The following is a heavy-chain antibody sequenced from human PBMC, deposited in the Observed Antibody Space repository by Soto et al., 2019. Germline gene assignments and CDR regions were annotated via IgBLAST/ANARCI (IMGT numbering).Heavy chain of an antibody. CDR1: GFIFGNFA. CDR3: ARDRLPLRGYSRPVAFYGMDV. CDR2: VSFDERNE. V-gene: IGHV3-30*03. D-gene: IGHD5-12*01. Sequence: QVQLVESGGGAVLPGKSLRLSCAASGFIFGNFALHWVRQAPGKGLEWVAVVSFDERNEYYADSVRGRFTIIRDRPKKTVYLQMDRVRIEDTGVYYCARDRLPLRGYSRPVAFYGMDVWGQGAIVTV. J-gene: IGHJ6*02.